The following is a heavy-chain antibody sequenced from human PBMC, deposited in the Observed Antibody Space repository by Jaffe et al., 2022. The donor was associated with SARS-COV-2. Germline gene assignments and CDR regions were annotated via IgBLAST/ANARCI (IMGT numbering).Heavy chain of an antibody. CDR1: GGSFSGYY. CDR3: AGRPSKLRLRRYYYMDV. D-gene: IGHD3-3*01. J-gene: IGHJ6*03. Sequence: QVQLQQWGAGLLKPSETLSLTCAVSGGSFSGYYWSWLRQPPGKGPEWIGEINHSESTNYNPSLKSRVAMSVDTSRNQFSLRLSSVTAADTAVYYCAGRPSKLRLRRYYYMDVWGQGTTVTVSS. CDR2: INHSEST. V-gene: IGHV4-34*01.